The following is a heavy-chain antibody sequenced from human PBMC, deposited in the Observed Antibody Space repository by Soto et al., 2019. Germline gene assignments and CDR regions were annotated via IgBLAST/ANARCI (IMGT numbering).Heavy chain of an antibody. CDR2: FSGSGGNI. J-gene: IGHJ6*02. D-gene: IGHD2-2*01. CDR1: GFTFSTHA. CDR3: AKDPPWTVGPLAMDV. Sequence: GGSLRLSCVASGFTFSTHAMGWVRQAPGKGLEWVSTFSGSGGNIYYAESVKGRLTIPRDDSKNTLYLQMNSLRVEDTAVYYCAKDPPWTVGPLAMDVWGQGTTVTVSS. V-gene: IGHV3-23*01.